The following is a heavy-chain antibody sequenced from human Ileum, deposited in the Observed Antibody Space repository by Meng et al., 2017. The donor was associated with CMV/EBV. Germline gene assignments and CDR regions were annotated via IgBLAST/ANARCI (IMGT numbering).Heavy chain of an antibody. CDR3: ARESEGYCSSTGCYGWFDP. Sequence: SVKVSCKASGGTFSSYAISWVRQAPGQGLEWMGGIIPILGIANYAQEFQGRVTITADKSTSTAYMELSSLTSEDTAVYYCARESEGYCSSTGCYGWFDPWGQGTLVTVSS. CDR2: IIPILGIA. CDR1: GGTFSSYA. J-gene: IGHJ5*02. V-gene: IGHV1-69*10. D-gene: IGHD2-2*01.